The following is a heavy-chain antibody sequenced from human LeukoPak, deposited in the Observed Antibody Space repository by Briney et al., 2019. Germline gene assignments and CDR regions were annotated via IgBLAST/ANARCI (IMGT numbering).Heavy chain of an antibody. CDR3: ARDLYGVKPDAFDI. Sequence: GASVKVSCKASGYSFTGYYMHWVRQAPGQGLEWMGWINPNSGGTNYAQKFQGRVTMTRDTSISTAYMELSRLRSDDTAVYYCARDLYGVKPDAFDIWGQGTMVTVSS. V-gene: IGHV1-2*02. CDR1: GYSFTGYY. D-gene: IGHD3-16*01. CDR2: INPNSGGT. J-gene: IGHJ3*02.